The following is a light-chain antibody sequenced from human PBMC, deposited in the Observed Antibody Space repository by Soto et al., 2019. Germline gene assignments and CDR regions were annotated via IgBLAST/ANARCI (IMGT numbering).Light chain of an antibody. V-gene: IGLV2-14*01. J-gene: IGLJ2*01. CDR3: SSYSSSSTPHVV. Sequence: QSALTQPASVSGSPGQSITISCTGTSSDVGGYNYVSWYQQYPGKAPKLMIYDVSNRPSGVSNRFSGSKSGNTASLTISGLQAEDEADCYCSSYSSSSTPHVVFGGGTKLTVL. CDR2: DVS. CDR1: SSDVGGYNY.